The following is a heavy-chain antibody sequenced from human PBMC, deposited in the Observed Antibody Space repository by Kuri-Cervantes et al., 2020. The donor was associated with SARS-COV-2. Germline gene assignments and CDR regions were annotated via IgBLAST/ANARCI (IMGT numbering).Heavy chain of an antibody. J-gene: IGHJ2*01. V-gene: IGHV3-7*01. Sequence: GESLKISCAASGFTFSSYWMSWVRQAPGKGLEWVANIKQDGSEKYYVDSVKGRFTISRDNAKNSLYLQMNSLRAEDTAVYYCARDRNWGDRYFDLWGRGTLVTVSS. CDR3: ARDRNWGDRYFDL. CDR2: IKQDGSEK. CDR1: GFTFSSYW. D-gene: IGHD7-27*01.